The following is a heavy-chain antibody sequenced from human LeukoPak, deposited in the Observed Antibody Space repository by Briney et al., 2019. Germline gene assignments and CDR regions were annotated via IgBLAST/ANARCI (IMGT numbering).Heavy chain of an antibody. Sequence: PGGSLRLSCAASGFTFSSYAMHWVRQAPGKGLEWVAVISYDGSNKYYADSVKGRFTISRDNSKNTLYLQMNSLRAEDTAVYYCARGDFWSGYPYYYMDVWGKGTTVTVSS. V-gene: IGHV3-30*04. CDR3: ARGDFWSGYPYYYMDV. D-gene: IGHD3-3*01. CDR1: GFTFSSYA. CDR2: ISYDGSNK. J-gene: IGHJ6*03.